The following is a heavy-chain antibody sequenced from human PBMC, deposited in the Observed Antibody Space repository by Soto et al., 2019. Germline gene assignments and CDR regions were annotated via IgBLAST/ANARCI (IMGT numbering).Heavy chain of an antibody. V-gene: IGHV1-69*12. J-gene: IGHJ6*02. D-gene: IGHD6-13*01. CDR1: GGTFGIYA. CDR3: ARSLYSSSWFHSGNSYYYYGMDV. Sequence: QVQLVQSGAEVKKPGSSVKVSCKASGGTFGIYAITWVRQAPGQGLEWMGGIFPFSDIVNYTQKFQGRATITADESTSTAYMDLSSLRSEDTAVYYCARSLYSSSWFHSGNSYYYYGMDVWGQGTTVTVSS. CDR2: IFPFSDIV.